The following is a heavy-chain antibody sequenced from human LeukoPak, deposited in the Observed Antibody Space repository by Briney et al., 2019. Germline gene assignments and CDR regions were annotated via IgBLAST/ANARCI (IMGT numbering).Heavy chain of an antibody. CDR3: ARVVVGARNPFDY. CDR2: IYHSGST. D-gene: IGHD1-26*01. CDR1: GGSISSGGYY. J-gene: IGHJ4*02. V-gene: IGHV4-30-2*01. Sequence: SETLSLTCTVSGGSISSGGYYWSWIRQPPGKGLEWIGYIYHSGSTYYNPSLKSRVTISVDRSKNQFSLKLSSVTAADTAVYYCARVVVGARNPFDYWGQGTLVTVSS.